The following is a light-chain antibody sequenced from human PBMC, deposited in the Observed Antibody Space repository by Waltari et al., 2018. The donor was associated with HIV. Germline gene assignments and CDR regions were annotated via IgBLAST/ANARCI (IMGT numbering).Light chain of an antibody. CDR3: SSYRGSSTLVV. CDR2: EVT. V-gene: IGLV2-14*01. J-gene: IGLJ2*01. Sequence: QSALTQPASVSGSPGQSITISCTGASSDVGGYDYVSWYQQHPGKAPKLMIYEVTNRPSGSSNRFSGSKSGNTASLTISGLQAEDEADYYCSSYRGSSTLVVFGGGTKLTVL. CDR1: SSDVGGYDY.